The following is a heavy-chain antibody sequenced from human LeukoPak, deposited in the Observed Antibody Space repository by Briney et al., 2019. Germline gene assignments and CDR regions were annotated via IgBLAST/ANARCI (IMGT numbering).Heavy chain of an antibody. D-gene: IGHD6-13*01. V-gene: IGHV4-4*07. CDR1: GASISSYD. J-gene: IGHJ4*02. Sequence: PSEALSLTCTVSGASISSYDWSWVRQPAGEGLECIGRIYTSGSTNYKPSLKSRVTMSVDTSKNQFSLKLPSVPAADTAVYYCARDGVENSSWYPLDSWGPGTLVTVSS. CDR2: IYTSGST. CDR3: ARDGVENSSWYPLDS.